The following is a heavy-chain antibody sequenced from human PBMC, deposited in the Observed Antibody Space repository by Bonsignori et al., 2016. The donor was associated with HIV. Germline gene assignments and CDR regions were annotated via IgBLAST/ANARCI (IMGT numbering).Heavy chain of an antibody. CDR3: ARAIIRYSYYYYLDV. Sequence: VRQMPGKGLEWISYISSSGTTIYHADSVKGRFTISRDNAKNSLYLQMNSLRAEDTAIYYCARAIIRYSYYYYLDVWGKGTTVTVSS. V-gene: IGHV3-48*03. CDR2: ISSSGTTI. D-gene: IGHD3-3*01. J-gene: IGHJ6*03.